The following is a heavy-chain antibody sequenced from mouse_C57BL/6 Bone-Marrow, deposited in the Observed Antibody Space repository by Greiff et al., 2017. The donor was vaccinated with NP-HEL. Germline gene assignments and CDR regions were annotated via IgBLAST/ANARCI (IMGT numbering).Heavy chain of an antibody. CDR2: INPYNGGT. Sequence: EVKLQESGPVLVKPGASVKMSCKASGYTFTDYYMNWVKQSHGKSLEWIGVINPYNGGTSYNQKFKGKATLTVDKSSSTAYMELNSLTSEDSAVYYCARSAPITTVVYWYFDVWGTGTTVTVSS. CDR3: ARSAPITTVVYWYFDV. J-gene: IGHJ1*03. V-gene: IGHV1-19*01. D-gene: IGHD1-1*01. CDR1: GYTFTDYY.